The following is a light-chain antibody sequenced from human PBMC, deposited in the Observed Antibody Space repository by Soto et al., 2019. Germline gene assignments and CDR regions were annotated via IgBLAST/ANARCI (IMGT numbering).Light chain of an antibody. CDR2: GAF. V-gene: IGKV1-39*01. Sequence: DIQMTQSPSSLSASVGDRVTITCRASQSITIYLNWYQQQPGKAPRLLIYGAFTLQTGVPSRFSGSGSMPDFTLTISDLQPEDFATYYCQQTYTAPRTFGQGTKVDI. J-gene: IGKJ1*01. CDR3: QQTYTAPRT. CDR1: QSITIY.